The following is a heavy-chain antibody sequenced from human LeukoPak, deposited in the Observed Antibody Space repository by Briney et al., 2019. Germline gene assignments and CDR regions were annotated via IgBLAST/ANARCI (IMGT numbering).Heavy chain of an antibody. CDR2: IGSDNNP. D-gene: IGHD3-10*02. CDR1: GFTFSAYA. J-gene: IGHJ6*02. CDR3: ARDLRYYVAMDV. Sequence: GGSLRLSCEVSGFTFSAYAMTWVRQAPGEGVEWVSSIGSDNNPHYSYSVKGRFAISRAISKSMLFLQLNSLRADDTALYYCARDLRYYVAMDVWGQGTTVTVSS. V-gene: IGHV3-23*01.